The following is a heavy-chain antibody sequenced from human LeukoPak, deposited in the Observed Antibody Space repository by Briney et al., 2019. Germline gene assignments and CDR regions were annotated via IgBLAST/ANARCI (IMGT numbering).Heavy chain of an antibody. CDR1: GFTFSRHW. CDR3: ARGSSAGGGNTFDY. D-gene: IGHD3-16*01. CDR2: ISPDGGTT. V-gene: IGHV3-74*01. Sequence: GSLRLSCAASGFTFSRHWMHWVRQVQGKGLVWVSSISPDGGTTNYADSVKGRFTISRDNAKNTLYLQMNSLRGEDTAVYYCARGSSAGGGNTFDYWGQGTLVTVSS. J-gene: IGHJ4*02.